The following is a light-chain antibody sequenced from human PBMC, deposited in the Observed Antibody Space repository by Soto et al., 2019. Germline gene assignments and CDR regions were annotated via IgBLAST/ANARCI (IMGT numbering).Light chain of an antibody. V-gene: IGLV2-14*01. Sequence: QSALTQPASVSGSPGQSITISCTGTSSDVGAYNFVSWYQQHPGKAPKLMIFEVSNRPSGVSNRFSGSKSGNTASLTISGLQAEDEEDYYCSSYTTSSTWVFGGGTQLTVL. CDR3: SSYTTSSTWV. J-gene: IGLJ7*01. CDR2: EVS. CDR1: SSDVGAYNF.